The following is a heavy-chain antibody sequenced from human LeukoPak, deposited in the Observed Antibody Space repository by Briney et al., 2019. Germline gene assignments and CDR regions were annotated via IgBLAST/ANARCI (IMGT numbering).Heavy chain of an antibody. V-gene: IGHV4-59*01. J-gene: IGHJ4*02. CDR1: GGSISSYY. D-gene: IGHD3-3*01. Sequence: SETLSLTCTVSGGSISSYYWSWIRQPPGKGLEWIGYIYYSGSTNYNPSLKSRVTISVDTSKNQFSLKLSSVTAADTAVYYCARGGGGGYYDFWSGYATADYWGQGTLVTVSS. CDR3: ARGGGGGYYDFWSGYATADY. CDR2: IYYSGST.